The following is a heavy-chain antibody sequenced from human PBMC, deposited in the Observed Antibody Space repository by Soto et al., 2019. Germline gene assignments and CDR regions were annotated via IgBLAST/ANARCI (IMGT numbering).Heavy chain of an antibody. CDR3: GRGEDTAMVDYYYYGLEV. D-gene: IGHD5-18*01. CDR1: GGTFSSYA. J-gene: IGHJ6*02. CDR2: INPIFGTA. Sequence: SVKVSCKASGGTFSSYAISWVRQAPGQVLEWMGGINPIFGTANYAQKFQGRVTITADESTSTAYMELSSLISEDTAVYYCGRGEDTAMVDYYYYGLEVWGQGTTVTVSS. V-gene: IGHV1-69*13.